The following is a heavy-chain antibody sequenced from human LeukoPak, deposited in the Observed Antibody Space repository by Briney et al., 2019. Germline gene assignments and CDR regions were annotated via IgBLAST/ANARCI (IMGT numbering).Heavy chain of an antibody. J-gene: IGHJ4*02. Sequence: ASVKVSCKTSGYTFNHYYIHWVRQAPGQGLEWLGCISPNSGGTQYAQKFQGRVTTTGDTSISTAYMELSRLRSDDTAIYYCAREWGYVWGSYRDYYFDYWGQGTLVTVSS. CDR3: AREWGYVWGSYRDYYFDY. D-gene: IGHD3-16*02. CDR1: GYTFNHYY. V-gene: IGHV1-2*02. CDR2: ISPNSGGT.